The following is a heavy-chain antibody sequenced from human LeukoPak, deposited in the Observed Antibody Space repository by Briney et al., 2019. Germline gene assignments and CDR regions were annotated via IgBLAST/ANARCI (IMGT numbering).Heavy chain of an antibody. J-gene: IGHJ4*02. CDR1: GYTFTGYY. Sequence: GASVKVSCKASGYTFTGYYMHWVRQAPGQGLEWMGWINPNSGGTNYAQKFQGRVTMTRDTSISTAYMELSRLRSDDTAVYYCARVLIAVEYYFDYWGQGTLVTVSS. D-gene: IGHD3-3*01. V-gene: IGHV1-2*02. CDR2: INPNSGGT. CDR3: ARVLIAVEYYFDY.